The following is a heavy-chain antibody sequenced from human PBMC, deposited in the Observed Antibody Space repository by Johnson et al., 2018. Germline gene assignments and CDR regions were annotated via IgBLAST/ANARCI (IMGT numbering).Heavy chain of an antibody. CDR1: GITFEDYA. V-gene: IGHV3-9*01. CDR3: ARDLCGGDCRGHGLKV. CDR2: ISWNSNSK. Sequence: EVQLVESGGGLVQPGRSLRLSCVVSGITFEDYAMHWVRQAPGKGLEWVSGISWNSNSKTYADSVKGRFTVSRDNAKNSLYLQMNSLRPEDTALYYCARDLCGGDCRGHGLKVGGQGTTVTVSS. D-gene: IGHD2-21*02. J-gene: IGHJ6*02.